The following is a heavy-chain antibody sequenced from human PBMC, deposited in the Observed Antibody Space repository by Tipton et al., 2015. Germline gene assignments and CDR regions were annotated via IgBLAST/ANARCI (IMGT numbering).Heavy chain of an antibody. CDR3: ARDLEHGMDV. CDR1: GGSISSSSYY. D-gene: IGHD5-24*01. Sequence: LRLSCTVSGGSISSSSYYWGWIRQPPGKGLEWIGSISYSGSTYYNPSLKSRVTISVGSSKTHFSLNLSSVTAADTAVYFCARDLEHGMDVWGQGTTVTVS. J-gene: IGHJ6*02. CDR2: ISYSGST. V-gene: IGHV4-39*02.